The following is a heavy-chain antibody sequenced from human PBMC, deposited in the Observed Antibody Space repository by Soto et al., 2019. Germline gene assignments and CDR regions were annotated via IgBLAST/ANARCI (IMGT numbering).Heavy chain of an antibody. J-gene: IGHJ5*02. D-gene: IGHD3-3*01. Sequence: SETLSLTCTVSGGSTSSYYWNWIRQPPGKGLEWIGYISDSVSTTYNPSLKSRVTISVDTSKNQFSLKLSSVTAADTAVYYCARGYYDFWSGPRWFDPWGQGTLVTV. CDR3: ARGYYDFWSGPRWFDP. CDR1: GGSTSSYY. V-gene: IGHV4-59*01. CDR2: ISDSVST.